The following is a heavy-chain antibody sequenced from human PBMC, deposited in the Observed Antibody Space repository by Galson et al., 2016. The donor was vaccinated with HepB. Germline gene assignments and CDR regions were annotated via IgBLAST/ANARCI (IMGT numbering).Heavy chain of an antibody. J-gene: IGHJ4*02. Sequence: CAASGFIFSSYAMHWVRKAPGKGLEWVAVVTHDGNNKYYADPVKGRFTISRDNSKNTLFIQMNSLRLEDTAVYYCAKERGTAKSFDCWGPGTLVTVSS. V-gene: IGHV3-30*18. CDR3: AKERGTAKSFDC. CDR1: GFIFSSYA. CDR2: VTHDGNNK. D-gene: IGHD3-16*01.